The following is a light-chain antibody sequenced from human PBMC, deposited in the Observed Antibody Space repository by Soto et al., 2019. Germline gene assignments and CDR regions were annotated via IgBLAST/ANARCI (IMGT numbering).Light chain of an antibody. CDR1: SSDVGGYNY. Sequence: QSVLTQPASVSGSPGQSITISCTGTSSDVGGYNYVSWYQQHPGKAPKLMIYEVSNRPSGVSNRFSGSKSGNTASLTISGLQAEDEADYYCSSYTSSSTLRVFGTGTKVP. CDR3: SSYTSSSTLRV. CDR2: EVS. V-gene: IGLV2-14*01. J-gene: IGLJ1*01.